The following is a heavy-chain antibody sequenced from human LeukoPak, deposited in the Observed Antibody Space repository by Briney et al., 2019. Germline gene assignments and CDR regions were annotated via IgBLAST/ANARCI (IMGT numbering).Heavy chain of an antibody. CDR1: GGSISSSSYY. CDR2: IYYSGST. Sequence: SETLSLTCTVSGGSISSSSYYWGWIRQPPGKGLEWIGSIYYSGSTYYNPSLKSRVTISVDTSKNQFSLKLSSVTAADTGVYYCARAAYYYDSSGRTAWYFDYWGQGTLVTVSS. J-gene: IGHJ4*02. CDR3: ARAAYYYDSSGRTAWYFDY. V-gene: IGHV4-39*07. D-gene: IGHD3-22*01.